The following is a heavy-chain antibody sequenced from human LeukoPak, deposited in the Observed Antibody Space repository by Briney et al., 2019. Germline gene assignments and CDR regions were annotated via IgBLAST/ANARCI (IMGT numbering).Heavy chain of an antibody. Sequence: ASVTVSCTASGFTFTNYYMRWVRQAPGQGLEWMGLISPTGSSTNYAQKFRGRVTMTRDTSTTTVYMELSSLRSEDTAVYYCAREESGGYFDYWGQGTLVTVSS. V-gene: IGHV1-46*01. J-gene: IGHJ4*02. D-gene: IGHD2-8*02. CDR3: AREESGGYFDY. CDR2: ISPTGSST. CDR1: GFTFTNYY.